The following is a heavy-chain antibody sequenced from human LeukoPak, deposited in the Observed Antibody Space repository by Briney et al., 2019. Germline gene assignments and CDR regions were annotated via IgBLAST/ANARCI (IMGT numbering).Heavy chain of an antibody. Sequence: SETLSLTCTVSGVSISSSNSYWGWIRQPPGKGLEWIGSIYYSRNTYYNASLKSRVTISVDTAKNQFSLKLTSVTAADTAVHYCARQTGSGLFTLPGGQGTLVTVSS. CDR3: ARQTGSGLFTLP. J-gene: IGHJ4*02. D-gene: IGHD3-10*01. CDR2: IYYSRNT. V-gene: IGHV4-39*01. CDR1: GVSISSSNSY.